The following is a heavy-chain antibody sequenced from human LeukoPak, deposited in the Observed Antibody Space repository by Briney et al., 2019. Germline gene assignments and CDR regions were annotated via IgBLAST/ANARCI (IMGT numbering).Heavy chain of an antibody. J-gene: IGHJ4*02. V-gene: IGHV4-38-2*01. CDR1: GFTFSSYA. Sequence: GSLRLSCAASGFTFSSYAMSWVRQPPGKGLEWIGTIYYTGSTFCNPSLKSRVTISIDTSKNQFSLRLTSVTAADTAMYYCPTVNYWGQGTLVTVSS. CDR3: PTVNY. D-gene: IGHD4-17*01. CDR2: IYYTGST.